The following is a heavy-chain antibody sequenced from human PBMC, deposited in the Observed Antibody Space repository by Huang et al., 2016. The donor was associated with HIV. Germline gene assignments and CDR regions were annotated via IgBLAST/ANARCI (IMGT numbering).Heavy chain of an antibody. CDR2: ITQSVRT. D-gene: IGHD2-2*01. CDR3: ARGRGTSWSFFDT. J-gene: IGHJ5*02. Sequence: QVRLDQWGAGLLKPSETLTLTCAVYGDSLSGFFWSWIRQSPGRGLEWIGEITQSVRTNYNPSLKSRVTIAIDTSKKQFSLKLKSVTADDTSTYYCARGRGTSWSFFDTWGQGSFVTVSS. V-gene: IGHV4-34*01. CDR1: GDSLSGFF.